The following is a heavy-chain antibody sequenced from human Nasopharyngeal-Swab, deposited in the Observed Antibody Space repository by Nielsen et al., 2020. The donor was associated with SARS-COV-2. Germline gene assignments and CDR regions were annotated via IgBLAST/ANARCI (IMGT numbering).Heavy chain of an antibody. CDR2: ISSSSSYI. D-gene: IGHD3-3*01. J-gene: IGHJ6*02. Sequence: LSLTCAASGFTFNNYNFNWVRQAPGKGLECVSSISSSSSYIYYADSVKGRFTISRDNAKNSLYLQMNSLRAEDTAVYYCARDGLDYDFWSAYFMDVWGQGTTVTVSS. CDR1: GFTFNNYN. V-gene: IGHV3-21*01. CDR3: ARDGLDYDFWSAYFMDV.